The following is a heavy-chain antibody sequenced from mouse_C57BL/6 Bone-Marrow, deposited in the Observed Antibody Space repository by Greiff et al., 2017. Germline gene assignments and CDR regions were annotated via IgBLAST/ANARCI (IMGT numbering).Heavy chain of an antibody. Sequence: EVQVVESGPGLVKPSQSLSLTCSVTGYSITSGYYWNWIRQFPGNKLEWMGYISYDGSNNYNPSLKNRISITRDTSKNQFFLKLNSVTTEDTATYYWARAGWLLRWFAYWGQGTLVTVSA. V-gene: IGHV3-6*01. CDR3: ARAGWLLRWFAY. CDR2: ISYDGSN. CDR1: GYSITSGYY. D-gene: IGHD2-3*01. J-gene: IGHJ3*01.